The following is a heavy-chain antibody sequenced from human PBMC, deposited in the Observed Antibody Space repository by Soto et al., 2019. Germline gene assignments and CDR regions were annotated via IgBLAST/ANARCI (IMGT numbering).Heavy chain of an antibody. CDR3: ARGAPGGTTNFDY. D-gene: IGHD1-1*01. Sequence: QVQLQESGPGLVKPSETLSLTCTVSGGSISSYYWSWIRQPPGKGLEWIGYIYYSGSTNYNPSLKSRVTISVDTSKNQFSLKLSSVTAADTAVYYCARGAPGGTTNFDYWGQGTLVTVSS. V-gene: IGHV4-59*01. CDR2: IYYSGST. J-gene: IGHJ4*02. CDR1: GGSISSYY.